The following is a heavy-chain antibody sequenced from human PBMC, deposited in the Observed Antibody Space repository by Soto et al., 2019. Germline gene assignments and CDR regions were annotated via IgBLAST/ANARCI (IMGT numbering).Heavy chain of an antibody. CDR1: GLTFSSYA. Sequence: GGSLRLSCAASGLTFSSYAMSWVRQAPGKGLEWVSAISGSGGMTYYADSVKGRFTISRDNSKNTLYLQMNSLRADDTAVYYCAKPRSTLEWLLHPFDYWGQGTLVTVSS. J-gene: IGHJ4*02. D-gene: IGHD3-3*01. CDR3: AKPRSTLEWLLHPFDY. V-gene: IGHV3-23*01. CDR2: ISGSGGMT.